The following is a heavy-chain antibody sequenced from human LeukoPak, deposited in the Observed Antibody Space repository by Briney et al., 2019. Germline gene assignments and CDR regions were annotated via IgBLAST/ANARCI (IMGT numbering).Heavy chain of an antibody. D-gene: IGHD3-3*01. CDR2: ISSGSTYI. Sequence: PGGSLRLSCAASGFTFSSYLMNWVRQAPGKGLEWVSSISSGSTYIYYADSVKGRFTVSRDNAENSLYLQMNSLRAEDTAVYYCARDFEFSYDFRSGYYAGFDPWGQGTLVTVSS. V-gene: IGHV3-21*01. CDR1: GFTFSSYL. CDR3: ARDFEFSYDFRSGYYAGFDP. J-gene: IGHJ5*02.